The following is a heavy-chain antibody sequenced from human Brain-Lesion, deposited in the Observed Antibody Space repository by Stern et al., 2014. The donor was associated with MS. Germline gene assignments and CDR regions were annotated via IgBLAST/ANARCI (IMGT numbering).Heavy chain of an antibody. D-gene: IGHD3-3*01. CDR3: ARDQRGITIFGVVTDYYYLGMDV. Sequence: QVQLVESGAEVKTPGASVKVSCKTSGYIFTGYYIHWVRQAPGQGLEGMAWINPNTVGTRYAQKFQGRVTMSRDTSISTAYVELSSLTSDDTAVYYCARDQRGITIFGVVTDYYYLGMDVWGQGTTVTVSS. J-gene: IGHJ6*02. CDR2: INPNTVGT. CDR1: GYIFTGYY. V-gene: IGHV1-2*02.